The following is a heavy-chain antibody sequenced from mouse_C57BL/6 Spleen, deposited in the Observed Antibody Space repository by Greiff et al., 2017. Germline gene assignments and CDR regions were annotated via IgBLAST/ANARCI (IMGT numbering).Heavy chain of an antibody. D-gene: IGHD1-1*01. V-gene: IGHV14-4*01. Sequence: VHVKQSGAELVRPGASVKLSCTASGFNIKDDYMHWVKQRPEQGLEWIGWIDPENGDTEYASKFQGKATITADTSSNTAYLQLSSLTSEDTAVYYCTTGYYYGSSYWYFDVWGTGTTVTVSS. CDR1: GFNIKDDY. J-gene: IGHJ1*03. CDR2: IDPENGDT. CDR3: TTGYYYGSSYWYFDV.